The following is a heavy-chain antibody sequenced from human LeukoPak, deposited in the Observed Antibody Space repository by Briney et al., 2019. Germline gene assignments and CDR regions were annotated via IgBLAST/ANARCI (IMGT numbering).Heavy chain of an antibody. CDR1: GGSISSYY. D-gene: IGHD4-17*01. J-gene: IGHJ4*02. CDR3: ASLTTVTTIV. Sequence: SETLSPTCTVSGGSISSYYWSWIRQPPGKGLEWVGYIYYSGSTNYNPAFKSRVTISVDTSNNHFSLKLSSVTAADTAVYYCASLTTVTTIVWGQGTLVTVSS. CDR2: IYYSGST. V-gene: IGHV4-59*01.